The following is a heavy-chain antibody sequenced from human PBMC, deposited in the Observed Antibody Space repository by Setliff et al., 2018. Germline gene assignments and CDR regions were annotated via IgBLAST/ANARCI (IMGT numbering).Heavy chain of an antibody. CDR2: ISAYNGNT. CDR1: GYTFTSYG. Sequence: ASVKVSCKASGYTFTSYGISWVRQVPGQGLEWMGRISAYNGNTNYAQKLQGRVTMTTDTSTSTAYMELRSLRSDDTAVYYCARVVGDYDYEDYYYYGMDVWGQGTTVTVSS. CDR3: ARVVGDYDYEDYYYYGMDV. J-gene: IGHJ6*02. D-gene: IGHD4-17*01. V-gene: IGHV1-18*01.